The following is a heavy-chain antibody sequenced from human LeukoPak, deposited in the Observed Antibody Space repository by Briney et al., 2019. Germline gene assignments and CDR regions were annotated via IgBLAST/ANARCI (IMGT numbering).Heavy chain of an antibody. Sequence: ASVKVSCKASGYTFTSYYMHWVRQAPGQGLEWMGLINPTGGSTGYAQKFQGRVTMTRDMSTSTDYMELSSLRSEDTAIYYCARDKGTSYLSSFDYWGQGTLVTVSS. V-gene: IGHV1-46*01. CDR2: INPTGGST. J-gene: IGHJ4*02. CDR1: GYTFTSYY. D-gene: IGHD6-6*01. CDR3: ARDKGTSYLSSFDY.